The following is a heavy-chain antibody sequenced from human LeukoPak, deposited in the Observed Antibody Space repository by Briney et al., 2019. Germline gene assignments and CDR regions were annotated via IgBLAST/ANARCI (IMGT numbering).Heavy chain of an antibody. V-gene: IGHV1-46*01. Sequence: ASVTVSLTVSGYTFTIYYMHWGWHAPGQGLGRMGVIYTSGGATTYAQQCRDRVTMTRDTSTSTVDMERSLLSSEDTAVYYCARGRTFFAYWRQGTLASVSS. J-gene: IGHJ4*02. D-gene: IGHD2/OR15-2a*01. CDR3: ARGRTFFAY. CDR1: GYTFTIYY. CDR2: IYTSGGAT.